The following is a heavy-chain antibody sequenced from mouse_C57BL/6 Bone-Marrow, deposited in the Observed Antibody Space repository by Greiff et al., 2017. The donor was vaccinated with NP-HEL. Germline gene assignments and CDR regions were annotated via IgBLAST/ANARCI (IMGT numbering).Heavy chain of an antibody. CDR2: IDPETGGT. Sequence: QVQLQQSGAELVRPGASVTLSCKAPGYTFTDYEMHWVKQTPVHGLEWIGAIDPETGGTAYNQKFKGKAILTADKSSSTAYMELRSLTSEDSAVYYCTKPPITTVAPYAMDYWGQGTSVTVSS. CDR3: TKPPITTVAPYAMDY. D-gene: IGHD1-1*01. V-gene: IGHV1-15*01. CDR1: GYTFTDYE. J-gene: IGHJ4*01.